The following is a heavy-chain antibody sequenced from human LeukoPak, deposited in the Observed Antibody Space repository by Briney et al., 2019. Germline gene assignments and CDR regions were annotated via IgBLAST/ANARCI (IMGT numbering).Heavy chain of an antibody. D-gene: IGHD6-6*01. CDR3: ARSSSSSTPDP. Sequence: PGGSLRLSCAASGFTVSSNYMSWVRQAPGKGLEWVSVIYSGGSTYYADSVKGRFTISRDNSKNTLYLQMNSLRAEDTAVYYCARSSSSSTPDPWGQGTLVTVSS. CDR1: GFTVSSNY. J-gene: IGHJ5*02. V-gene: IGHV3-66*02. CDR2: IYSGGST.